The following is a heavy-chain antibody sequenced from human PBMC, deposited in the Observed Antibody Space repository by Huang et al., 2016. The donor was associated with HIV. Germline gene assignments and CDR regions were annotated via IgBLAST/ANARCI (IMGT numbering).Heavy chain of an antibody. CDR3: AYQQWLVGGLNH. Sequence: EVELVESGGGLVKPGGSLRLSCAASGFAFSSYGMNWVRQDPWKGFGWVAFIGRDRSYIYYADSVKGRVTIARDNAKSSIFLQLDSLRAEDTAVYYCAYQQWLVGGLNHWGQGTLVVVSS. CDR2: IGRDRSYI. CDR1: GFAFSSYG. J-gene: IGHJ5*02. V-gene: IGHV3-21*02. D-gene: IGHD6-19*01.